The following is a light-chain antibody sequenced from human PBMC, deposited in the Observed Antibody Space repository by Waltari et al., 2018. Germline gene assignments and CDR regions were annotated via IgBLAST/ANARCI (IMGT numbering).Light chain of an antibody. CDR2: GAS. Sequence: EIVLTQSPGTLSLSPGERATLSCRASQSVRGSLAWYQQKAGQAPRFLIYGASSRATGIPDRFSGSGSGTDFSLTISRLEPEDFAVYYCQHYVRLPATFGQGTKVEI. V-gene: IGKV3-20*01. CDR1: QSVRGS. J-gene: IGKJ1*01. CDR3: QHYVRLPAT.